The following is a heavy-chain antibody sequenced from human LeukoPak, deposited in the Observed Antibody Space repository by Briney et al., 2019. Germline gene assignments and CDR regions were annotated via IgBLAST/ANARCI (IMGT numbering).Heavy chain of an antibody. J-gene: IGHJ4*02. Sequence: SVKVSCKASGGTFSSYAISWVRQAPGQGLEWMGGIIPIFGTANYAQKFQGRVTITADESTSTAYMELSSLRSEDTAVYYCARGPDILRYFDWFDYWGQGTLVTVSS. CDR1: GGTFSSYA. V-gene: IGHV1-69*13. CDR2: IIPIFGTA. D-gene: IGHD3-9*01. CDR3: ARGPDILRYFDWFDY.